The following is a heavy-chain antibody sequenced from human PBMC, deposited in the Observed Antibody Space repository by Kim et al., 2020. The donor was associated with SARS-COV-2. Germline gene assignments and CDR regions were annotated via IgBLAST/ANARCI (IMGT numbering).Heavy chain of an antibody. CDR1: GFTFSSYS. CDR3: ARDDQWAFDI. Sequence: GGSLRLSCAASGFTFSSYSMNWVRQAPGKGLEWVSYISGSSTSITYADSVKGRFTISRDNAENSLYLQMNSLRDDDTAVYYCARDDQWAFDIWGQGTMVTVSS. J-gene: IGHJ3*02. CDR2: ISGSSTSI. V-gene: IGHV3-48*02. D-gene: IGHD6-19*01.